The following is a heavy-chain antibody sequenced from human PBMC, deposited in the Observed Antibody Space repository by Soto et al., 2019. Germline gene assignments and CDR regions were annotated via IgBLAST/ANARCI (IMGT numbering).Heavy chain of an antibody. V-gene: IGHV1-69*13. CDR1: GGTFGTYG. Sequence: ASVKVSCKASGGTFGTYGISWLRQAPGQGLEWMGGTIPIFDTPHYAQKFRDRVTITADATSTAYMELTSLTSEDTATYYCARDREDGSGTKYSWFDSWGQGTLVTVSS. CDR2: TIPIFDTP. J-gene: IGHJ5*01. CDR3: ARDREDGSGTKYSWFDS. D-gene: IGHD3-10*01.